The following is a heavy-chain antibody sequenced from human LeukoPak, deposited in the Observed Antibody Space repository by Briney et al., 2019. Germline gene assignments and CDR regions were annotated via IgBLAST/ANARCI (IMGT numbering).Heavy chain of an antibody. V-gene: IGHV4-39*07. Sequence: SETLSLTCTVSGGSISSSSYYWGWIRQPPGKGLEWIWSIYYSGSTYYNPSLKSRVTISVDTSKNQFSLKLSSVTAADTAVYYCARAPYCSSTSCRYYYYYGMDVWGQGTTVTVSS. CDR3: ARAPYCSSTSCRYYYYYGMDV. D-gene: IGHD2-2*01. CDR1: GGSISSSSYY. CDR2: IYYSGST. J-gene: IGHJ6*02.